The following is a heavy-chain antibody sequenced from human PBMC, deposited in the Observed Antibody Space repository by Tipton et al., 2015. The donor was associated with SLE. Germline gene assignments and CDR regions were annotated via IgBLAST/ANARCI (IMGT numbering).Heavy chain of an antibody. D-gene: IGHD2-2*01. V-gene: IGHV4-34*01. CDR3: ASGNPVMPL. Sequence: GLVKPSETLSLTCAVYGGSFSGYYLSWIRQPPGKGLEWIGEINPSGNTNYNPSLKSRVTISVDTSKNQFSLTLSSVTAADTAVYYCASGNPVMPLWGQGTLVTVSS. CDR1: GGSFSGYY. J-gene: IGHJ4*02. CDR2: INPSGNT.